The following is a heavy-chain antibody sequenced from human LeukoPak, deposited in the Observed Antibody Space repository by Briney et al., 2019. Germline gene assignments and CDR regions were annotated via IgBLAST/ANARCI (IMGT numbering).Heavy chain of an antibody. CDR2: ISGSGDST. CDR1: GFTFSSHA. V-gene: IGHV3-23*01. Sequence: GGSLRLSCAASGFTFSSHAMSWVRQAPGKGLEWVSTISGSGDSTNYADSVKGRFTISRDNSKNTLYLQMSSLRADDTAMYYCAKLIVGARSLFDFRGQGILVTVSS. J-gene: IGHJ4*02. D-gene: IGHD1-26*01. CDR3: AKLIVGARSLFDF.